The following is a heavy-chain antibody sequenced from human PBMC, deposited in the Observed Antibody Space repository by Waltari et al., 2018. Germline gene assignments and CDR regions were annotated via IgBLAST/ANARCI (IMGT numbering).Heavy chain of an antibody. V-gene: IGHV4-59*01. CDR3: ARDWSYGPFDY. J-gene: IGHJ4*02. Sequence: QVQLQESGPGLVKPSETLSLPCTVSAASISNNSWSWIRQPPGKGLEWIGYIYYSGSTNYNPSLKSRVTISVDTSKNQFSLKLSSVTAADTAVYYCARDWSYGPFDYWGQGTLVTVSS. CDR1: AASISNNS. D-gene: IGHD1-26*01. CDR2: IYYSGST.